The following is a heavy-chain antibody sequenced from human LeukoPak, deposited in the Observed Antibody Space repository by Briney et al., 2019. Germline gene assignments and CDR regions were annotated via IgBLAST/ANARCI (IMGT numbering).Heavy chain of an antibody. V-gene: IGHV4-39*01. Sequence: SETLSLTCTVSGGSISSSSYYWGWIRQPPGKGLEWIGSIYYSGSTYYNPSLKSRVTISVDTSKNQFSLKLSSVTAADTAVYYCARNYGDYLFDYWGQGILVTVSS. J-gene: IGHJ4*02. CDR2: IYYSGST. CDR1: GGSISSSSYY. D-gene: IGHD4-17*01. CDR3: ARNYGDYLFDY.